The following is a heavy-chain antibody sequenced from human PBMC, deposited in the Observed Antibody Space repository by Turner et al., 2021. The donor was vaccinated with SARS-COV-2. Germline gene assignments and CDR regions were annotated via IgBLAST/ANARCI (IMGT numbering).Heavy chain of an antibody. CDR2: LNPNSGGT. CDR3: AVLESSVLVVADY. Sequence: QVLFVQSWAELMYPWATVKVSCNTSGYTFIDYYVHWVRQPTGQGIEWMGWLNPNSGGTDYAQKLQGRVTMTRDTSISTAYMELSRLRCDDTAVYDCAVLESSVLVVADYWGQGTLVTVSS. D-gene: IGHD2-2*01. CDR1: GYTFIDYY. V-gene: IGHV1-2*02. J-gene: IGHJ4*02.